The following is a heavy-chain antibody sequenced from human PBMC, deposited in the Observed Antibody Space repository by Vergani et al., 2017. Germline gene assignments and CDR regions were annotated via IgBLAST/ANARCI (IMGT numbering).Heavy chain of an antibody. CDR1: GFRFSSYG. D-gene: IGHD2-15*01. Sequence: QVQLVESGGGVVQPGRSLRLSCAASGFRFSSYGMNWVRQAPGKGLEWVAVIWYDGSNKYYADSVKGRFTICRDNSQNTVNLQMNSLRVDDTAVYYCATAGAAYCRGASCYDFFEYWGQGTLVTVAS. CDR2: IWYDGSNK. V-gene: IGHV3-33*01. J-gene: IGHJ4*02. CDR3: ATAGAAYCRGASCYDFFEY.